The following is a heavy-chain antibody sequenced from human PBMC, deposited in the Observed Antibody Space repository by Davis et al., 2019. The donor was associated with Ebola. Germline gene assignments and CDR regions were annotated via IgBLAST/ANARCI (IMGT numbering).Heavy chain of an antibody. D-gene: IGHD1-7*01. Sequence: ASVKVSCKASGYTFTSYDINWVRQATGQGLEWMGWMNPNSGNTGYAQKFQGRITMTRNISISTAYMELSSLRFEDTAVYYCARGVTGTTDWFDPWGQGTLVTVSS. J-gene: IGHJ5*02. CDR3: ARGVTGTTDWFDP. CDR1: GYTFTSYD. CDR2: MNPNSGNT. V-gene: IGHV1-8*01.